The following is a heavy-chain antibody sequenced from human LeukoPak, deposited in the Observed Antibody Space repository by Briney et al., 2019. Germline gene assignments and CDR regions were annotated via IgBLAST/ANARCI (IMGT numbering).Heavy chain of an antibody. CDR1: GGTFSSYA. D-gene: IGHD3-3*01. CDR3: ARGEVFISRYYYMDV. J-gene: IGHJ6*03. Sequence: SVTVSCKASGGTFSSYAISWVRQAPGQGLEWMGGIIPIFGTANYAQKFQGRVTITADESTSTAYMELSSLRSEDTAVYYCARGEVFISRYYYMDVWGKGTTVTVSS. CDR2: IIPIFGTA. V-gene: IGHV1-69*13.